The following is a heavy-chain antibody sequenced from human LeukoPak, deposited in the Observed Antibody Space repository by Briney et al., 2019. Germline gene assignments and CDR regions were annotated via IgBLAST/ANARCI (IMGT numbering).Heavy chain of an antibody. CDR3: ARGYCSSTSCSSGYYYGMDV. CDR1: GFTVSSNY. Sequence: GGSLRLSCAASGFTVSSNYMSWVRQAPGKGLEWVSVIYSGGSTYYADSVKGGFTISRDNSKNTLYLQMNSLRAEDTAVYYCARGYCSSTSCSSGYYYGMDVWGQGTTVTVSS. V-gene: IGHV3-66*01. J-gene: IGHJ6*02. D-gene: IGHD2-2*01. CDR2: IYSGGST.